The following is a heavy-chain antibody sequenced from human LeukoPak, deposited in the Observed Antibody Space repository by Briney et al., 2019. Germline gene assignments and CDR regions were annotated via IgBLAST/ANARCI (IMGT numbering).Heavy chain of an antibody. V-gene: IGHV3-23*01. CDR2: ISGSGGST. CDR3: ADLGTTYYYDRSTY. Sequence: GGSLRLSCAASGFTFSSYAMSWVRQAPGKGLEWVSAISGSGGSTYYADSVQGRFTISRDNSKNTLFLQMTGLRAEDTAVYYCADLGTTYYYDRSTYWGQGTLVAVSS. D-gene: IGHD3-22*01. J-gene: IGHJ4*02. CDR1: GFTFSSYA.